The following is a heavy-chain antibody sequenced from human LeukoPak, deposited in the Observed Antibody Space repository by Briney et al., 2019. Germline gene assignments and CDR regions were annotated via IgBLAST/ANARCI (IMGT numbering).Heavy chain of an antibody. V-gene: IGHV1-2*02. CDR3: ARAHMTTVTLGDY. Sequence: GASVKVSCKASGYTLTDYYIHWVRQAPGQGFEWMGWINPNSGVTNYAQKFQGRVTLTRDTPISTAYMEVSRLRSDDTAVYYCARAHMTTVTLGDYWGQGTLVTVSS. CDR2: INPNSGVT. J-gene: IGHJ4*02. D-gene: IGHD4-11*01. CDR1: GYTLTDYY.